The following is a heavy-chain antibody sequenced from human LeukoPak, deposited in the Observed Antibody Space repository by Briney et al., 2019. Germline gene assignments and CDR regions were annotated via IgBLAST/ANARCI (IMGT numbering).Heavy chain of an antibody. V-gene: IGHV4-34*01. CDR1: GGSFSGYY. Sequence: PSETLSLTCAVYGGSFSGYYWSWIRQPPGKGLEWIGEINHSGSTNYNPSLKSRVTISVDTSKNQFSLKLSSVTAADTAVYYCARGRAGYCSSTSCFSYYYYYYMDVWGKGTTVTVSS. J-gene: IGHJ6*03. D-gene: IGHD2-2*01. CDR2: INHSGST. CDR3: ARGRAGYCSSTSCFSYYYYYYMDV.